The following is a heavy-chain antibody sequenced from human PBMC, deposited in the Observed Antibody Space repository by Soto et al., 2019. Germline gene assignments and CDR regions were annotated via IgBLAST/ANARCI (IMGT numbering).Heavy chain of an antibody. CDR3: ASGDSGYPYAFDV. V-gene: IGHV1-69*02. Sequence: QVQLVQSGAEVKMPGSSVKVSCKASGGIFSSYSISWVRQAPAQGLEWMGRIIQMGGITNYAQRFQGRVTIIAETPTSTAYMELTSLTSDDTGIYYCASGDSGYPYAFDVWGQGTTVTVSS. J-gene: IGHJ3*01. CDR1: GGIFSSYS. D-gene: IGHD5-12*01. CDR2: IIQMGGIT.